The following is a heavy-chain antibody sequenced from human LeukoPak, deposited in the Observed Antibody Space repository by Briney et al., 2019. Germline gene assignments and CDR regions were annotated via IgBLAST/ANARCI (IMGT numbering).Heavy chain of an antibody. CDR3: AKVSGFKITFGGVLD. D-gene: IGHD3-16*02. V-gene: IGHV3-33*03. J-gene: IGHJ4*02. CDR1: GFTFSSYG. Sequence: GGSLRLSCAASGFTFSSYGMHWVRQAPGKGLEWVAVIWYDGSNKYYAESVKGRFTISRDNSKNTVYLQMNGLRPEDTAVFYCAKVSGFKITFGGVLDWGQGTPVTVSS. CDR2: IWYDGSNK.